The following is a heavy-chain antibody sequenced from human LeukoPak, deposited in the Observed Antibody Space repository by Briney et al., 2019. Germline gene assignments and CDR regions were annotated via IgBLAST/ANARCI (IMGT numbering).Heavy chain of an antibody. CDR3: ARNYNSGWPN. V-gene: IGHV5-51*04. J-gene: IGHJ4*02. D-gene: IGHD6-19*01. CDR1: GYTFSSYW. Sequence: GESLKISCKASGYTFSSYWIGWVRQMPGKGLEWMGIIYPGDSETRYSPSFQGQVTISADKPISTAYLQWSSLKASDTAMYYCARNYNSGWPNWGQGTLVTVSS. CDR2: IYPGDSET.